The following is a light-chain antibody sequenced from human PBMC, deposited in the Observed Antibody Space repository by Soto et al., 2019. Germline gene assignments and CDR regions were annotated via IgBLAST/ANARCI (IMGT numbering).Light chain of an antibody. CDR2: GAS. CDR3: QQYNDWPYT. CDR1: QSVRSN. Sequence: EIVMTQSPATLSVSPGERATLSCRASQSVRSNLAWYQQKPGQAPGLLIYGASTRATGIPARFSGSGSGTEFPLTISSLQSEDFAVYHGQQYNDWPYTFGQGTKLEIK. V-gene: IGKV3-15*01. J-gene: IGKJ2*01.